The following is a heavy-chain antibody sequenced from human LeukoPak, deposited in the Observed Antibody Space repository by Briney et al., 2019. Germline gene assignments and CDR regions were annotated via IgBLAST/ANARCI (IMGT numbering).Heavy chain of an antibody. Sequence: SETLSLTCAVYGGSFSGYYWSWIRQPPGKGLEWIGEINHSGSTNYNPSLKSRVTISVDTSKNQFSLRLSSVTAADTAVYYCASRGDCGSWYYFDYWGQGTLVTVSS. CDR2: INHSGST. V-gene: IGHV4-34*01. D-gene: IGHD2-21*02. CDR3: ASRGDCGSWYYFDY. CDR1: GGSFSGYY. J-gene: IGHJ4*02.